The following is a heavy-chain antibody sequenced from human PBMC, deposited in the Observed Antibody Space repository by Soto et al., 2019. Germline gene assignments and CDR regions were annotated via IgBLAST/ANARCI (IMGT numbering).Heavy chain of an antibody. V-gene: IGHV3-49*03. CDR1: GFTFGYYA. D-gene: IGHD3-22*01. CDR2: IRSKAYGVTT. Sequence: GGSLRLSCTASGFTFGYYAMSWFRQAPGKGLEWVGFIRSKAYGVTTGYAASVKDRFTISRDDSKSIAYLQMNSLKTEDTAVYYCTRPYYYDSAGYQRYWGQGTLVTVSS. CDR3: TRPYYYDSAGYQRY. J-gene: IGHJ4*02.